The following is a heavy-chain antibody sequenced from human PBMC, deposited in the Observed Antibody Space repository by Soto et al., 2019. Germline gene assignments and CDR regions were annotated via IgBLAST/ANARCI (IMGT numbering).Heavy chain of an antibody. CDR3: ARMDTAMVQGDYYYGMDV. V-gene: IGHV1-18*04. CDR2: ISAKKGNT. Sequence: ASVKVSCKASGYTFTSYGISWVRQAPGQGLEWMGWISAKKGNTKYAQKFQGRVTMTTDTSTSIAYMELRSLRSDDAAVYYCARMDTAMVQGDYYYGMDVWGQGTTVTVSS. CDR1: GYTFTSYG. J-gene: IGHJ6*02. D-gene: IGHD5-18*01.